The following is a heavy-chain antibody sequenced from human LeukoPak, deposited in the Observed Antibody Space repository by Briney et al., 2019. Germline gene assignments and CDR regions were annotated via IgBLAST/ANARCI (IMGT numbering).Heavy chain of an antibody. CDR2: IRSKAYGGTT. CDR1: GFTFGDYA. J-gene: IGHJ6*02. CDR3: TRVRELLYYYYGMDA. V-gene: IGHV3-49*04. D-gene: IGHD1-26*01. Sequence: GRSLRLSCTASGFTFGDYAMSGVRQAPGKGLEWVVFIRSKAYGGTTEYAASVKGRFTISRDASKSLAYLQMNSLKTEDTAVYYCTRVRELLYYYYGMDAWGQGTTVTVPS.